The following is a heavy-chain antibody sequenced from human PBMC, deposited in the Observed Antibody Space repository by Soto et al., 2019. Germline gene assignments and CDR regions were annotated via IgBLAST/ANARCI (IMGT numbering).Heavy chain of an antibody. V-gene: IGHV1-46*01. CDR2: INPSGGST. Sequence: QVQLVQSGAEVKKPGASVKVSCKASGYTFTSYYMHWVRQAPGQGLEWMGIINPSGGSTSYAQKFQGRVTMTRDMSTSTVYMELSSLRSEDTAVYYCASSVSSIAARLNYWGQGTLVTVSS. J-gene: IGHJ4*02. D-gene: IGHD6-6*01. CDR3: ASSVSSIAARLNY. CDR1: GYTFTSYY.